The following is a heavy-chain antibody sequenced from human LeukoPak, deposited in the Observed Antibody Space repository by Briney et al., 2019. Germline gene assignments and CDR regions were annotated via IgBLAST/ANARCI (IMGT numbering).Heavy chain of an antibody. D-gene: IGHD6-13*01. V-gene: IGHV3-13*01. CDR2: IGTAGDT. Sequence: GGSLRLSCAASGVIFSNYDMHWVRQAAGRGLEWVSGIGTAGDTYYPGSVKGRFTISRENAKNSLYLHMNSLSAGDTAMYYCASSPAYSSSWYAIDTWGQGTLVTVSS. J-gene: IGHJ5*02. CDR1: GVIFSNYD. CDR3: ASSPAYSSSWYAIDT.